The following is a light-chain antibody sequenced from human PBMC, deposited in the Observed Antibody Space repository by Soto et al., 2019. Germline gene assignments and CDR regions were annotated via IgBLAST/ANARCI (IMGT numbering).Light chain of an antibody. V-gene: IGLV2-8*01. CDR2: EVY. CDR3: SSYVGNNNLV. Sequence: QSALTRPPSASGSPGQSVTISCTGTFNDVGGYNYVSWYQQHPGKAPKVIIYEVYKRPSGVPDRFSGSKSGKTASLTVSGLQADDEADYYCSSYVGNNNLVFGGGTKLTVL. J-gene: IGLJ3*02. CDR1: FNDVGGYNY.